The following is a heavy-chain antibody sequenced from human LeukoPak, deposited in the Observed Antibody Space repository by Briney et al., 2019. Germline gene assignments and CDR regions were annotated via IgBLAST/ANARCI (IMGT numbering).Heavy chain of an antibody. Sequence: PGGSLRLSCAASGFSFRSYAMSWVRQAPGKGLEWVSSIRDDESNTYYADSVKGRFTISRDNSKNTLYLQMNSLRAEDTAVYYCVYYGSGSYYPFDYWGQGTLVTVSS. J-gene: IGHJ4*02. D-gene: IGHD3-10*01. V-gene: IGHV3-23*01. CDR1: GFSFRSYA. CDR3: VYYGSGSYYPFDY. CDR2: IRDDESNT.